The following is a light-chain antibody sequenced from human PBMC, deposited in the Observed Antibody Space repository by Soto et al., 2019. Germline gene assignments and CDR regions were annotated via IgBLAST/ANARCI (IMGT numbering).Light chain of an antibody. CDR2: RAS. CDR1: QSVGSL. J-gene: IGKJ5*01. CDR3: QQYNKWPIT. V-gene: IGKV3-15*01. Sequence: DTIMTQSPVILSVSPGERASVSCRASQSVGSLLAWYQQKPGQAPRLLIYRASSRATGISGSFSGSGSGTEFTLTITSLQSEDSAVYYCQQYNKWPITFCQGTRLEIK.